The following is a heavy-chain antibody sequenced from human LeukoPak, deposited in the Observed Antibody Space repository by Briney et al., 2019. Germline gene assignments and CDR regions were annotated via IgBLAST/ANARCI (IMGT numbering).Heavy chain of an antibody. D-gene: IGHD3-22*01. CDR3: ARIGPYYYDSSGYYYVADY. Sequence: GASVKVSCKASGYTFTGYYMHWVRQAPGQGLEWMGRINPNSGCTNYAQKFQGRVTMTRDTSISTAYMELSRLRSDDTAVYYCARIGPYYYDSSGYYYVADYWGQGTLVTVSS. V-gene: IGHV1-2*06. J-gene: IGHJ4*02. CDR1: GYTFTGYY. CDR2: INPNSGCT.